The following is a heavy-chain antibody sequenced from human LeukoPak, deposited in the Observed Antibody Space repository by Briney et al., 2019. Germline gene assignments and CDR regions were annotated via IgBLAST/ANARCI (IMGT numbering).Heavy chain of an antibody. CDR2: IYYSGST. J-gene: IGHJ4*02. CDR1: GGSFSSYH. D-gene: IGHD6-19*01. Sequence: SETLSLTCTVSGGSFSSYHWSWIRQPPGKGLEWIGYIYYSGSTDYDPSLKSRLTITVDPPKNLLSVNLSSVTAAGTAVYYGARGRLARSPYFDYWGQGTLVTVSS. CDR3: ARGRLARSPYFDY. V-gene: IGHV4-59*13.